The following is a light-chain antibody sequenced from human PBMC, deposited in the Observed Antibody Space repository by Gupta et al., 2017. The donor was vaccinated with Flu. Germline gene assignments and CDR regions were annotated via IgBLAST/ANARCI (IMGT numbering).Light chain of an antibody. CDR1: SSDVGGYNY. V-gene: IGLV2-11*01. Sequence: QSVTISCTGTSSDVGGYNYVSWHQQPPGTAPILLFYAVTKPPSGVPDFFSGSKSATTASLTISGLQAEDDDYYYSSSFAGGFCVFGTGTKLTVL. CDR3: SSFAGGFCV. CDR2: AVT. J-gene: IGLJ1*01.